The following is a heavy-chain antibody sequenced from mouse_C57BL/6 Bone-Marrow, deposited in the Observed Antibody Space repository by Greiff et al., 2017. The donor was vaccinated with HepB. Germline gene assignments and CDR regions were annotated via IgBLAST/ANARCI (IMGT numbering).Heavy chain of an antibody. V-gene: IGHV5-17*01. Sequence: VQLKESGGGLVKPGGSLKLSCAASGFTFSDYGMHWVRQAPEKGLEWVAYISSGSSTIYYADTVKGRFTISRDNAKNTLFLQMTSLRSEDTAMYYCARRNYYGSSLLFAYWGQGTLVTVSA. J-gene: IGHJ3*01. CDR1: GFTFSDYG. CDR2: ISSGSSTI. D-gene: IGHD1-1*01. CDR3: ARRNYYGSSLLFAY.